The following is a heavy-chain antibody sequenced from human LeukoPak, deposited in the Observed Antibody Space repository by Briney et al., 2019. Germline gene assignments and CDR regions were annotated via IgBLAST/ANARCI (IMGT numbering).Heavy chain of an antibody. CDR1: GGSISSYY. V-gene: IGHV4-4*09. Sequence: SETLSLTRTVSGGSISSYYWSWIRQPPGKGLEWIGYIYTSGSTNYNPSLKSRVTISVDTSKNQFSLKLSSVTAADTAVYYCARSRAMTPFDYWGQGTLVTVSS. CDR2: IYTSGST. J-gene: IGHJ4*02. CDR3: ARSRAMTPFDY.